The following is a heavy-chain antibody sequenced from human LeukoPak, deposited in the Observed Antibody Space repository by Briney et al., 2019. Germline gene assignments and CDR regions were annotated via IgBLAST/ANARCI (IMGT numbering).Heavy chain of an antibody. J-gene: IGHJ3*02. CDR2: INPNSGGT. Sequence: ASVKVSCKASGSTFTGYYKHWMRQAPGQGLERMGWINPNSGGTNYEQKFQGRVTMTRDTSISTAYMELSRLRSDDTAVYYCARSEVQTYYDILTGYYPPDDAFDIWGQGKRVTVSS. CDR3: ARSEVQTYYDILTGYYPPDDAFDI. D-gene: IGHD3-9*01. CDR1: GSTFTGYY. V-gene: IGHV1-2*02.